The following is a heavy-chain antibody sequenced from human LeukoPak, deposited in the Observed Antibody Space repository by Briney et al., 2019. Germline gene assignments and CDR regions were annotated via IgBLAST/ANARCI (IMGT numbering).Heavy chain of an antibody. V-gene: IGHV7-4-1*02. Sequence: ASVKVSCKASGYTFTSYAMNWVRQAPGQGLEWMGWINTNTGNPTYAQGFTGRFVFSLDTSVSTAYLQISSLKAEDTAVYYCARGSPLRYFDWLSSADYWGQGTLVTVSS. CDR3: ARGSPLRYFDWLSSADY. CDR1: GYTFTSYA. CDR2: INTNTGNP. J-gene: IGHJ4*02. D-gene: IGHD3-9*01.